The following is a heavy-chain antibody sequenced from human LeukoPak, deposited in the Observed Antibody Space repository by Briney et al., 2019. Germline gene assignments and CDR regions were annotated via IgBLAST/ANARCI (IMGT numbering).Heavy chain of an antibody. Sequence: SETLSLTCIVSGGSISSSRDYWAWIRQPPGKGLEWIANIYYSGSTYYSPSLKSRVTISVDTSKNQYSLKLSSVTAADTAVYYCARGGIAAANWFDPWGQGTLVTVSS. CDR3: ARGGIAAANWFDP. CDR2: IYYSGST. D-gene: IGHD6-13*01. V-gene: IGHV4-39*07. CDR1: GGSISSSRDY. J-gene: IGHJ5*02.